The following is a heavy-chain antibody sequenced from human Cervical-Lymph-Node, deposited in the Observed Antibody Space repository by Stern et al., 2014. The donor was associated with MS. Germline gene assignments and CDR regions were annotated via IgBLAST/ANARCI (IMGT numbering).Heavy chain of an antibody. Sequence: VQLVESGSEVKEPGVSVTVSCKASGYTFIAYYVHWVRQAPGQGLEWMGWINATSGATKYAQKFQGRATMTRDTSLDTVYMELTRLRSDDTAVYYCARSDVVVVPASMVGGMDVWGQGTTVTVSS. J-gene: IGHJ6*02. CDR2: INATSGAT. V-gene: IGHV1-2*02. CDR3: ARSDVVVVPASMVGGMDV. CDR1: GYTFIAYY. D-gene: IGHD2-2*01.